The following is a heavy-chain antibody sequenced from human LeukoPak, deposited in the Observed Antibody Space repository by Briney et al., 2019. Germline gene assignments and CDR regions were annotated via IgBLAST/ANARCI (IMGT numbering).Heavy chain of an antibody. CDR2: ISAYNGNT. J-gene: IGHJ6*02. D-gene: IGHD3-10*01. CDR1: GYTFTSYG. V-gene: IGHV1-18*01. CDR3: ATDRGGVVILPYYYYGMDV. Sequence: GASVKVSCKASGYTFTSYGISWVRQAPGQGLEWMGWISAYNGNTNYAQKFQGRVTMTEDTSTDTAYMELSSLRSEDTAVYYCATDRGGVVILPYYYYGMDVWGQGTTVTVSS.